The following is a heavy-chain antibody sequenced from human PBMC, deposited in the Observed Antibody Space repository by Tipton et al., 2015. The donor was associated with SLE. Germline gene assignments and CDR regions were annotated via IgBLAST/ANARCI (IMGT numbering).Heavy chain of an antibody. D-gene: IGHD1-26*01. Sequence: TLSLTCKVSGASISNYFWSWIRQSPGKGLEWIGYIYYSGSTNYNPSLKSRVTISVDTSKNQFSLKLSSVTAADTAVYYCARGGIVGATTWFDPWGQGTLVTVSS. CDR1: GASISNYF. CDR2: IYYSGST. J-gene: IGHJ5*02. V-gene: IGHV4-59*01. CDR3: ARGGIVGATTWFDP.